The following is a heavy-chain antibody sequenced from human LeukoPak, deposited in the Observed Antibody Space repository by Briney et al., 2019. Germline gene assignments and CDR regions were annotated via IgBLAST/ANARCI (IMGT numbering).Heavy chain of an antibody. D-gene: IGHD3-3*01. Sequence: GGSLRLSCVASGLTFSTFAMGWVRQAPGKGLEWVSSITFSGGTTYYADSAKGRFTISRDNSKNTLYLQLNSLRAEDTAVYFCATTYDFWSGYFASWGQGTLVTVSS. V-gene: IGHV3-23*01. CDR2: ITFSGGTT. CDR3: ATTYDFWSGYFAS. J-gene: IGHJ5*01. CDR1: GLTFSTFA.